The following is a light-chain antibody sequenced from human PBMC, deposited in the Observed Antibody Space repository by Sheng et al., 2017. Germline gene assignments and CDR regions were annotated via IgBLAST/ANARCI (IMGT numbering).Light chain of an antibody. CDR3: ISYTSHDIGWV. Sequence: QSALTQPASVSGSPGQSITISCTVTYSDIGNFNYVSWYQQHPGKGPKLMIYDVSHRPSGVSHRFSGSKSGDTASLAISGLQPEDEADYFCISYTSHDIGWVFGGGTKLTVL. CDR1: YSDIGNFNY. V-gene: IGLV2-14*01. J-gene: IGLJ3*02. CDR2: DVS.